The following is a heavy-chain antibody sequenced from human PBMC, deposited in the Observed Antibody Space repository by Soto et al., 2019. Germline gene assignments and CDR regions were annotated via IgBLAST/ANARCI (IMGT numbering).Heavy chain of an antibody. V-gene: IGHV3-7*01. CDR1: GFTFSSYW. D-gene: IGHD6-13*01. CDR2: IKQDGSEK. Sequence: HPGGSLRLSCAASGFTFSSYWMSWVRQAPGKGLEWVANIKQDGSEKYYVDSVKGRFTISRDNAKNSLYLQMNSLRAEDTAVYYSARDRGIAAAEFDYWGQGTLVTVSS. CDR3: ARDRGIAAAEFDY. J-gene: IGHJ4*02.